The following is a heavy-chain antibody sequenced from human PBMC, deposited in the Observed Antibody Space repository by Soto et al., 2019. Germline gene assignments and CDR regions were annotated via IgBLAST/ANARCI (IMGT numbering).Heavy chain of an antibody. V-gene: IGHV3-53*01. J-gene: IGHJ4*02. Sequence: EVQLVESGGGLIQPGGSLRLSFAAFGFTVSSTYMSWVRQAPGKGLEWVSVFYSGGSTYYADSVKGRFTISRDNSKNTLYLQMNSLRAEDTAVYYCARSGYSYGPFDYWGQGTLVTVSS. CDR3: ARSGYSYGPFDY. D-gene: IGHD5-18*01. CDR1: GFTVSSTY. CDR2: FYSGGST.